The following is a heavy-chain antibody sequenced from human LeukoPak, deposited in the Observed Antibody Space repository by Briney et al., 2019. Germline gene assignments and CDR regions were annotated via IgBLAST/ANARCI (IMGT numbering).Heavy chain of an antibody. V-gene: IGHV1-69*04. Sequence: GASVKVSCKASGGTFSSYAISWVRQAPGQGLEWMGRIIPIFGIANYVQKFQGRVTIAADKSTSTAYMELSSLRSEDTAVYYCARLPPPYNSGWLDYWGQGTLVTVSS. CDR1: GGTFSSYA. CDR3: ARLPPPYNSGWLDY. J-gene: IGHJ4*02. D-gene: IGHD6-19*01. CDR2: IIPIFGIA.